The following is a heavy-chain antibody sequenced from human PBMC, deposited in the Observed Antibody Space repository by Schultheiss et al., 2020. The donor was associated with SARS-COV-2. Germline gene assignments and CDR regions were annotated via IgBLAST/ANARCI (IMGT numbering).Heavy chain of an antibody. V-gene: IGHV3-74*01. Sequence: GGSLRLSCAASGFTFSNYWIHWVRQVPGKGLVWVSSINTGGSVTSYADSVKGRFTISRDNSKNTLYLQMDSLRAEDTAVYYCAKTVTTAYYLDYWGQGTLVTVSS. J-gene: IGHJ4*02. CDR1: GFTFSNYW. CDR3: AKTVTTAYYLDY. D-gene: IGHD4-17*01. CDR2: INTGGSVT.